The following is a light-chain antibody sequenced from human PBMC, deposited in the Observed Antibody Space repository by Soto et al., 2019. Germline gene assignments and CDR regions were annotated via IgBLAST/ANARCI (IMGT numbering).Light chain of an antibody. J-gene: IGLJ1*01. CDR1: SSDIGTYNL. CDR3: CSYAGSSTLYV. Sequence: QSALTQPASVSGSPGQSITISCTGTSSDIGTYNLVSWYQQHLGKAPKLMIYEVNKRPSGVSDRFSGSKSGNTASLTISGLQAEDEADYYCCSYAGSSTLYVFGTGTKLTVL. V-gene: IGLV2-23*02. CDR2: EVN.